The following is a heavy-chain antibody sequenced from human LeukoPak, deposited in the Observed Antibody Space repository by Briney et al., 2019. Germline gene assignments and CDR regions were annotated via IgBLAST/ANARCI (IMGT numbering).Heavy chain of an antibody. V-gene: IGHV1-69*05. CDR3: ARGRAGVTHAFDI. Sequence: GSSVKVSCKASGGTFSSYAIIWVRQAPGQGLEWMGGIIPIFGTANYAQKFQGRVTITTDESTSTAYMELSSLRSEDTAVYYCARGRAGVTHAFDIWGQGTMVAVSS. D-gene: IGHD4-23*01. CDR1: GGTFSSYA. J-gene: IGHJ3*02. CDR2: IIPIFGTA.